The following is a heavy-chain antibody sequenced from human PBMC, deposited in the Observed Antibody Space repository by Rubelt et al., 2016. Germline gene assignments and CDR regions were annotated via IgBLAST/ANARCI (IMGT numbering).Heavy chain of an antibody. V-gene: IGHV1-8*02. CDR3: ARDSSTSF. D-gene: IGHD6-6*01. CDR2: MNPNSGNT. CDR1: GYTFTGYY. J-gene: IGHJ4*02. Sequence: QVQLVQSGAEVKKPGASVKVSCKASGYTFTGYYMHWVRQAPGQGLEWMGWMNPNSGNTGYAQKFQGRGTMTRNTYISTAYMELSSLRSEDTAVDYCARDSSTSFWGQGTLVTVSS.